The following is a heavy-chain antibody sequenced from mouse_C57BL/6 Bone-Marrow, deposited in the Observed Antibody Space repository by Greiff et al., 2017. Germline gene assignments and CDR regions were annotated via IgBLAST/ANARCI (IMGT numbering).Heavy chain of an antibody. V-gene: IGHV1-81*01. CDR1: GYTFTSYG. Sequence: VQLQQSGAELARPGASVKLSCKASGYTFTSYGISWVKQRTGQGLEWIGEIYPRSGNTYYNEKFKGKATLTAAKSSSTAYMELRSLTSEDSAVYFCARRDYGSRNFDYWGQGTTLTVSS. CDR3: ARRDYGSRNFDY. CDR2: IYPRSGNT. D-gene: IGHD1-1*01. J-gene: IGHJ2*01.